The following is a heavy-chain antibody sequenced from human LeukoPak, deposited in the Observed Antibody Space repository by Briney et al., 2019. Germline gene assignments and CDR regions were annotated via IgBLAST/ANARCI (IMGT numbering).Heavy chain of an antibody. D-gene: IGHD6-25*01. CDR1: GFTFSNYA. V-gene: IGHV3-48*02. J-gene: IGHJ3*02. CDR3: ARGAAGPFDI. Sequence: GGSLRLSCAASGFTFSNYAMTWVRQAPGKGLEWISNIRTTAEDAKYAYYADSVKRRVTISRDDGKHTPYLHMNSLGDDDTAVYYCARGAAGPFDIWGQGTMVTVSS. CDR2: IRTTAEDAKYA.